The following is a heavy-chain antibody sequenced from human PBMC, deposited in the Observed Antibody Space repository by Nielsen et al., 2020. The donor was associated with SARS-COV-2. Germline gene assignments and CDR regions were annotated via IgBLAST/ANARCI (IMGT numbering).Heavy chain of an antibody. CDR1: GGSISSSNW. CDR2: IYHSGST. D-gene: IGHD6-13*01. CDR3: ARAHSSSWYPLWFDP. J-gene: IGHJ5*02. V-gene: IGHV4-4*02. Sequence: GSLRLSCAVSGGSISSSNWWSWVRQPPGKGLEWIGEIYHSGSTNYNPSLKSRVTISVDTSKNQFSLKLSSVTAADTAVYYCARAHSSSWYPLWFDPWGQGTLVTVSS.